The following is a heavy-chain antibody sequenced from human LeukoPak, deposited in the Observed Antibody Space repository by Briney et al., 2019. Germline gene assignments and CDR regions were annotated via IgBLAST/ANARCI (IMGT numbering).Heavy chain of an antibody. CDR1: GGSISNYY. V-gene: IGHV4-59*01. D-gene: IGHD3-10*01. Sequence: KPSETLSLTCTVSGGSISNYYWSWIRQPPGKGLECVGYIHYSGGANYDRSLKSRVTISVDTSKNQFSLKLSSVTAADTAVYYCARVEEGYGSGRRENYYYYYMDLWGKGTTVTVSS. CDR3: ARVEEGYGSGRRENYYYYYMDL. J-gene: IGHJ6*03. CDR2: IHYSGGA.